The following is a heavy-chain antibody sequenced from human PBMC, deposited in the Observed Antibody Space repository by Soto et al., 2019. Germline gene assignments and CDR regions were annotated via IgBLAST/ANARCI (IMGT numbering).Heavy chain of an antibody. CDR2: IYYSGST. CDR3: ASADYGDYKYYFDY. CDR1: GGSISSYY. J-gene: IGHJ4*02. Sequence: SETVSLTXTVSGGSISSYYWSWIRQPPGKGLEWIGYIYYSGSTNYNPSLKSRVTISVDTSKNQFSLKLSSVTAADTAVYYCASADYGDYKYYFDYWGQGTLVTVSS. D-gene: IGHD4-17*01. V-gene: IGHV4-59*01.